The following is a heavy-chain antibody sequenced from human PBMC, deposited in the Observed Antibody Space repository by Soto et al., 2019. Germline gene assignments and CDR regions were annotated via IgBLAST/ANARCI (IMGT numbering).Heavy chain of an antibody. J-gene: IGHJ4*02. Sequence: PGGSLRLSCAASGFTFSSYAMSWVRQAPGKGLEWVSGISGSGGGTYYADSVKGRFTISRDNSKNTLYLQMNSLRAEDTAVYSCAKAGSGSWYAELDYWGQGTLVTVSS. CDR2: ISGSGGGT. V-gene: IGHV3-23*01. D-gene: IGHD6-13*01. CDR3: AKAGSGSWYAELDY. CDR1: GFTFSSYA.